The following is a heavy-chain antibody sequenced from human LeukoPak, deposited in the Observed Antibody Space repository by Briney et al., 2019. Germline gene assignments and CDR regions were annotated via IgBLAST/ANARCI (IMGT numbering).Heavy chain of an antibody. CDR3: ARVYDFWSGYLRYFDY. Sequence: ASVKVSCKASGYTFTGYYMHWVRQAPGQGLEWMGWINPNSGGTNYAQKFQGRVTMTRNTSISTAYMELSRLRSDDTAVYYCARVYDFWSGYLRYFDYWGQGALVTVSS. J-gene: IGHJ4*02. CDR2: INPNSGGT. D-gene: IGHD3-3*01. CDR1: GYTFTGYY. V-gene: IGHV1-2*02.